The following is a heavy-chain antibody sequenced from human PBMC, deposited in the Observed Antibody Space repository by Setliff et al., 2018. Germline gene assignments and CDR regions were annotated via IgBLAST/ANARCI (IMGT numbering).Heavy chain of an antibody. D-gene: IGHD2-21*01. CDR1: GFYFSGSW. CDR3: ARDPEGGEFDI. V-gene: IGHV3-7*01. J-gene: IGHJ3*02. Sequence: LKISCAASGFYFSGSWMAWVRQAPGQGLEWVADIRADGSGTFYVDSVRGRFTISRDNARNSLFLQMNSLSAEDTGIYYCARDPEGGEFDIWGQGTLVTVSS. CDR2: IRADGSGT.